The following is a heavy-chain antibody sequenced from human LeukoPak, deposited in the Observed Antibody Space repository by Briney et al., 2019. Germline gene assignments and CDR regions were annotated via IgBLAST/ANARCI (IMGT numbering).Heavy chain of an antibody. V-gene: IGHV4-34*01. Sequence: TSETLSLTCAVYGGSFSGYYWSWIRQPPGKGLEWIGEINHSGSTNYNPSLKSRVTISVDTSKNQFSLKLSSVTAADTAVYYCARGLSNYYYYGMDVWGQGTTVTVSS. J-gene: IGHJ6*02. D-gene: IGHD6-6*01. CDR1: GGSFSGYY. CDR3: ARGLSNYYYYGMDV. CDR2: INHSGST.